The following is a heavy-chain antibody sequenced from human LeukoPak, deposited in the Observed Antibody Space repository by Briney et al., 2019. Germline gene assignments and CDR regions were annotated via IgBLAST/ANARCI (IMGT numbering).Heavy chain of an antibody. Sequence: ASVTLSCTVSGYTFTSYGISWVRQAPGQGLEGMGWISAYNGNTIYAQKLQGRVTMTTATSTSTGYMELRSLRSDDTAVYYCARRRQIWSHFAEWGQGTLVTASS. V-gene: IGHV1-18*01. CDR1: GYTFTSYG. CDR3: ARRRQIWSHFAE. CDR2: ISAYNGNT. J-gene: IGHJ4*02. D-gene: IGHD5-18*01.